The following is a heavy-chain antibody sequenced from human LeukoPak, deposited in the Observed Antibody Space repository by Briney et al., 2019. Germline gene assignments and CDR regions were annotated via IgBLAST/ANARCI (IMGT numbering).Heavy chain of an antibody. CDR3: ARDQEGFDY. Sequence: ASVTVSFKASGYTFTNNYIHWVRQAPGQGLEWMGMIYPRDGSTSYAQKFQGRVTVTRDTSTSTVHMELSGLRSEDTAVYYCARDQEGFDYWGQGTLVTVSS. V-gene: IGHV1-46*01. CDR1: GYTFTNNY. J-gene: IGHJ4*02. CDR2: IYPRDGST.